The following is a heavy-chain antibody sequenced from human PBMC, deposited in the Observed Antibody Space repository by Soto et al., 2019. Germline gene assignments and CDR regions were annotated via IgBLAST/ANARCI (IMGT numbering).Heavy chain of an antibody. V-gene: IGHV3-72*01. Sequence: EVQLVESGGDLVQPGGSLRLSCAASGLSLSDVFIDWVRQAPGKGLEWVGRTKDKAYSYTTEYAASVKGRFTISRDASRNSVCPQISSLKTEVTAVYYCASSRGVFGYWGQGTLVTVSS. CDR1: GLSLSDVF. CDR2: TKDKAYSYTT. CDR3: ASSRGVFGY. D-gene: IGHD3-10*01. J-gene: IGHJ4*02.